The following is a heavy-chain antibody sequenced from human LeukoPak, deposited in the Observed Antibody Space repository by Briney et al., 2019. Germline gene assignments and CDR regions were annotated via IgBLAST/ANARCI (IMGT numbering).Heavy chain of an antibody. V-gene: IGHV3-21*01. D-gene: IGHD2-2*01. Sequence: PGGSLRLSCAASGFTFSSYSMNWVRQAPGKGLEWVSSISSSSSYIYYADSVKGRFTISRDNAKNSLYLQMNSLRAEDTAVYYCARDVVVPAAMVDYWGQGTLVTVSS. J-gene: IGHJ4*02. CDR2: ISSSSSYI. CDR1: GFTFSSYS. CDR3: ARDVVVPAAMVDY.